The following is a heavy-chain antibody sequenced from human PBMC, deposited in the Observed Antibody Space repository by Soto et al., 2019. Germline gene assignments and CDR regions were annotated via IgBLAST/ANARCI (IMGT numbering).Heavy chain of an antibody. CDR2: IPYDGSNK. J-gene: IGHJ4*02. CDR3: AKDSRGSYHHFDY. CDR1: GFTFSSYG. V-gene: IGHV3-30*18. Sequence: PGWSLRLSCAASGFTFSSYGMHWVRQAPGKGLEWVAVIPYDGSNKYYADSVKGRFTISRDNSKNTLYLQMNSLRAEDTAVYYCAKDSRGSYHHFDYWGQGTLVTVSS. D-gene: IGHD1-26*01.